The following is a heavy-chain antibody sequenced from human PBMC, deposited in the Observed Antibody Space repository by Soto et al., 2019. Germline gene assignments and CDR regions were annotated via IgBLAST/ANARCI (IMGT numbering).Heavy chain of an antibody. V-gene: IGHV1-46*01. CDR3: ARGSSSWYVFKSDWFDP. CDR1: GYTFTSYY. CDR2: INPSGGST. D-gene: IGHD6-13*01. Sequence: GASVKVSCKASGYTFTSYYMHWVRQAPGQGLEWMGIINPSGGSTSYAQKFQGRVTMTRDTSTSTVYMELSSLRSEDTAVYYCARGSSSWYVFKSDWFDPWGQGTLVTVSS. J-gene: IGHJ5*02.